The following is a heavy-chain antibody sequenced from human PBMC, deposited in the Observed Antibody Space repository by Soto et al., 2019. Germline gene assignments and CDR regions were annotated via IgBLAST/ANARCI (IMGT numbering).Heavy chain of an antibody. V-gene: IGHV4-31*03. Sequence: SETLSLTCTVSGGSISSGGYYCSWIRQHPGKGLEWIGYIYYSGSTYYNPSLKSRVTISVDTSKNHFSLKLSSVTAADTAVYYCARARVVSRLDYWGQGTMVTVSS. CDR3: ARARVVSRLDY. CDR1: GGSISSGGYY. J-gene: IGHJ4*02. CDR2: IYYSGST. D-gene: IGHD3-3*01.